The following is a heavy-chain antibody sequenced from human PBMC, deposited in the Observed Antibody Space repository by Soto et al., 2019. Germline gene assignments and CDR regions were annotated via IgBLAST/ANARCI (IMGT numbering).Heavy chain of an antibody. D-gene: IGHD2-15*01. V-gene: IGHV1-69*10. CDR1: GYTFTSYG. J-gene: IGHJ6*03. Sequence: SVKVSCKASGYTFTSYGISWVRQAPGQGLEWMGWIIPILGIANYAQKFQGRVTITADKSTSTAYMELSSLRSEDTAVYYCARDGGSSHYYYMDVWGKGTTVTVSS. CDR3: ARDGGSSHYYYMDV. CDR2: IIPILGIA.